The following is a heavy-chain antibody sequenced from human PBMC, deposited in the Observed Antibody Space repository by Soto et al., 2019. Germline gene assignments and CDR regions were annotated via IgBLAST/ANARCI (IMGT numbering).Heavy chain of an antibody. CDR1: GGSISSYY. D-gene: IGHD6-13*01. CDR3: AREDGSKVDY. CDR2: IYYSGST. Sequence: SETLSLTCTVSGGSISSYYWSWIRQPPGKGLEWIGYIYYSGSTNYNPSLKSRVTISVDTSKNQFSLKLSSVTAADTAVYYCAREDGSKVDYWGQGTLVTVSS. J-gene: IGHJ4*02. V-gene: IGHV4-59*12.